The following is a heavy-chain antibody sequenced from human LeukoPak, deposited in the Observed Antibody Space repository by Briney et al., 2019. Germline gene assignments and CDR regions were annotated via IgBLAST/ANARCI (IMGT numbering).Heavy chain of an antibody. CDR1: GFTVSSNY. V-gene: IGHV3-53*05. CDR2: IYSGGST. CDR3: ARAPSSMYNSGPDY. J-gene: IGHJ4*02. D-gene: IGHD5-12*01. Sequence: PGGSLRLSCAASGFTVSSNYMSWVRQAPGKGLEWVSVIYSGGSTYYADSVKGRFTISRDNSKDTLFLQMDSLRVEDTALYYCARAPSSMYNSGPDYWGQGTLVTVSS.